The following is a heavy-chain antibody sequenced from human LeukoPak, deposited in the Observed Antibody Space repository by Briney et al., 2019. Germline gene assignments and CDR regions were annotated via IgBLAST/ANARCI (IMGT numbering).Heavy chain of an antibody. J-gene: IGHJ6*03. Sequence: GGSLRLSCAASGFTFSNAWMSWVRQAPGKGLEWVGRIKSKTDGGTTDYAAPVKGRFTISRDDSKNTLYLQMNSLKTEDTAVYYCAKDGILTGYYLSNYYYYYMDVWGKGTTVTISS. CDR2: IKSKTDGGTT. V-gene: IGHV3-15*01. D-gene: IGHD3-9*01. CDR3: AKDGILTGYYLSNYYYYYMDV. CDR1: GFTFSNAW.